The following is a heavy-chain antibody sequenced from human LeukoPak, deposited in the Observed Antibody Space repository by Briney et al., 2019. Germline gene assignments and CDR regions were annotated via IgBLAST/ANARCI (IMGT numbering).Heavy chain of an antibody. CDR1: GGSISSYY. Sequence: PSETLSLTCTVSGGSISSYYWSWIRQPPGKGLEWIGYIYYSGSTNYNPSLKSRVTISVDTSKNQFSLKLSSVTAADTAVYYCARDLGITGPYWYFDLWGRGTLVTVSS. V-gene: IGHV4-59*01. D-gene: IGHD2-8*02. J-gene: IGHJ2*01. CDR2: IYYSGST. CDR3: ARDLGITGPYWYFDL.